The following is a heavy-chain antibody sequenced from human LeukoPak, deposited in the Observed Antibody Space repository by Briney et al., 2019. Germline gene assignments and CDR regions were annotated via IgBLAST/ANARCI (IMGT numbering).Heavy chain of an antibody. CDR1: GYTFTSYD. J-gene: IGHJ6*02. D-gene: IGHD4-11*01. CDR3: ARNRDYNSGTYYYGMDV. V-gene: IGHV1-8*01. Sequence: ASVKVSCKASGYTFTSYDINWVRQATGQGLEWMGWMNPNSGNTGYAQKFQGRVTMTRNTSISTAYMELSSLRSEDTAVYYCARNRDYNSGTYYYGMDVWGQGTTVTVSS. CDR2: MNPNSGNT.